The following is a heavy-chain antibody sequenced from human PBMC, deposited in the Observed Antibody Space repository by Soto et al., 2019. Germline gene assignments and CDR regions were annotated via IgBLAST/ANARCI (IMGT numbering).Heavy chain of an antibody. V-gene: IGHV4-59*01. J-gene: IGHJ4*02. D-gene: IGHD1-26*01. CDR1: GGSLSTYY. Sequence: QVQLQESGPGLVKPSETLSLTCTVSGGSLSTYYWSWIRQPPGKGLEWIGYIYYTGRTHYNPSLKSRVSISLDTSKNHFSLRLTSVTAADTAVYYCARDKGGWPDYWGQGTLVTVSS. CDR3: ARDKGGWPDY. CDR2: IYYTGRT.